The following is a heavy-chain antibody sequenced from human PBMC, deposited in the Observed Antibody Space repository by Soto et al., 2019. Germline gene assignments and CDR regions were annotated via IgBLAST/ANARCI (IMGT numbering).Heavy chain of an antibody. V-gene: IGHV2-5*02. CDR3: AHAPCGGWNYVPLLCYYYYMGV. CDR1: GFSLSTSGVG. D-gene: IGHD1-7*01. CDR2: IYWDDDK. J-gene: IGHJ6*03. Sequence: QITLKESGPTLVKPTQTLTLTCTFSGFSLSTSGVGVGWIRQPPGKALEWLALIYWDDDKRYSPSLKSRLTITKDTSKNQVVLTMTNMDPVDTATYYCAHAPCGGWNYVPLLCYYYYMGVWGKGTTVTVSS.